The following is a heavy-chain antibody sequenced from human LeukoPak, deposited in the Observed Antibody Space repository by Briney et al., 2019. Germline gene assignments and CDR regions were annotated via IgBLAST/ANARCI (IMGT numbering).Heavy chain of an antibody. CDR2: IYPGDSDT. CDR3: ARRSYGGKDFDY. Sequence: GESLKISCQGSGYIFTSYWITWVRQMPGKGLEWMGIIYPGDSDTKYCPSFQGQVTISADKSISTAYLQWSSLKASDTAMYYCARRSYGGKDFDYWGQGTLVTVSS. CDR1: GYIFTSYW. V-gene: IGHV5-51*01. J-gene: IGHJ4*02. D-gene: IGHD4-23*01.